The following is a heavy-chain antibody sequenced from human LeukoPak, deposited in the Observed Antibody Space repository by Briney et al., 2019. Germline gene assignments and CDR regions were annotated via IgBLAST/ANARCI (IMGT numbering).Heavy chain of an antibody. V-gene: IGHV3-23*01. CDR3: AKDPSRPAYYYYGMDV. CDR1: GFIFSSEA. J-gene: IGHJ6*02. CDR2: FSVSGGST. Sequence: AGSLRLSCAASGFIFSSEAMSWVRQAPGKGLKSLSAFSVSGGSTYYADSVKGRFTISRDNSKNTLYLQMNSLRAEDTAVYYCAKDPSRPAYYYYGMDVWGQGTTVTVSS.